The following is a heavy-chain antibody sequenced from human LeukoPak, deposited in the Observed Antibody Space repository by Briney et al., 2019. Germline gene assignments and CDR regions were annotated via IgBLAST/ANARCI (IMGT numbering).Heavy chain of an antibody. CDR2: ITSGGSTI. V-gene: IGHV3-48*03. Sequence: PGGSLRLSCAASGFTFSSYEVNWVRQAPGKGLEWLSYITSGGSTIYYADSVKGRFTISRDNAKNSLYLQMNSLRAEDTAVYYCARGTIAAAGYYYFDYWGQGTQVTVSS. CDR1: GFTFSSYE. CDR3: ARGTIAAAGYYYFDY. D-gene: IGHD6-13*01. J-gene: IGHJ4*02.